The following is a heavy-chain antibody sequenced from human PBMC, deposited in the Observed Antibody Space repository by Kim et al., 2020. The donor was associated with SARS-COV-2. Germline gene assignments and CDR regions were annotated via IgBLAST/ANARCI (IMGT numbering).Heavy chain of an antibody. V-gene: IGHV4-39*01. J-gene: IGHJ4*02. D-gene: IGHD2-21*01. CDR3: ASLASHHDY. CDR1: GGSISSSSYY. Sequence: SETLSLTCTVSGGSISSSSYYWGWIRQPPGKGLEWIGSIYYSGSTYYNPSLKSRVTISVDTSKNQFSLKLSSVTAADTAVYYCASLASHHDYWGQGTLVTVSS. CDR2: IYYSGST.